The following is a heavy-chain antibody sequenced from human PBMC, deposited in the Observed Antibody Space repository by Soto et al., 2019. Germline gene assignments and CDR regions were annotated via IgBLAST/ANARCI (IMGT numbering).Heavy chain of an antibody. V-gene: IGHV3-23*01. CDR1: TSYLKNYA. J-gene: IGHJ4*02. CDR2: LTETGSST. Sequence: RQSLRPSCLDTTSYLKNYAMAWCRQAPREGLEWVSDLTETGSSTYYAASVKGRFTISRDNSRSTRYLQMDRLGVDDTAVYYCAKIKGAITFLHFDNWGQGTLVTVSS. CDR3: AKIKGAITFLHFDN. D-gene: IGHD3-16*01.